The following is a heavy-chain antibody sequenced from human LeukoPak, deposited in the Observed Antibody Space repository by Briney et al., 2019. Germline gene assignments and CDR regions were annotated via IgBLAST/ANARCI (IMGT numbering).Heavy chain of an antibody. V-gene: IGHV3-23*01. Sequence: GGSLRLSCAASGFTFSSYAMSWVRQAPGKGLEWVSAIRDSGSSTHYADSVKGRFTTSRDNSKNTLFLQMNSLRAEDTAVYYCVREPGPGYFDYWGQGTLVTVSS. CDR3: VREPGPGYFDY. CDR1: GFTFSSYA. D-gene: IGHD6-13*01. CDR2: IRDSGSST. J-gene: IGHJ4*02.